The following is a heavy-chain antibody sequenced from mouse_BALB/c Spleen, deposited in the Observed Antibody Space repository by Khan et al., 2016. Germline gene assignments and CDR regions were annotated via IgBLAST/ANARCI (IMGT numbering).Heavy chain of an antibody. Sequence: QVQLQQSGPGLVQPSQSLSITCTVSGFSLTSYGVHWVLQSPGKGLEWLGVIWRGGSTDYNAAFMSRLSITKDNSKSPVFFKLNSPQADDTAIYCCANRDYGCYAMDYWGQGNSVTVSS. CDR1: GFSLTSYG. J-gene: IGHJ4*01. CDR3: ANRDYGCYAMDY. D-gene: IGHD1-1*01. CDR2: IWRGGST. V-gene: IGHV2-5*01.